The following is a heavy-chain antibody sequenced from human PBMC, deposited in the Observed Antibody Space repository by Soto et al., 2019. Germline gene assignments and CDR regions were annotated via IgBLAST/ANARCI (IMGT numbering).Heavy chain of an antibody. V-gene: IGHV1-3*05. Sequence: QVQLVQSGAEEKKPGASVKVSCKASGYTFTSYAIHWVRQAPGQRLEWMGWINAGNGNTKYSQKFQGRVTITRDTSASTAYMELSSLKSEDTAVSYCATGDLWLFDYWGQGTLVTVSS. CDR1: GYTFTSYA. CDR2: INAGNGNT. CDR3: ATGDLWLFDY. D-gene: IGHD2-21*01. J-gene: IGHJ4*02.